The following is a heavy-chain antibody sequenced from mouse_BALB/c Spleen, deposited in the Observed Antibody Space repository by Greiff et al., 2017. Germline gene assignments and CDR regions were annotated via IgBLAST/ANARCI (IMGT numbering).Heavy chain of an antibody. CDR1: GFTFSSYY. Sequence: EVKLMESGGGLVKLGGSLKLSCAASGFTFSSYYMSWVRQTPEKRLELVAAINSNGGSTYYPDTVKGRFTISRDNAKNTLYLQMSSLKSEDTALYYCARQEYGNYYAMDYWGQGTSVTVSS. J-gene: IGHJ4*01. CDR2: INSNGGST. CDR3: ARQEYGNYYAMDY. D-gene: IGHD2-10*02. V-gene: IGHV5-6-2*01.